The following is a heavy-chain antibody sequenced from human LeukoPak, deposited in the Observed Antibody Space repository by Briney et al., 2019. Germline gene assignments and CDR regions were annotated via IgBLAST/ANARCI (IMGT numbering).Heavy chain of an antibody. V-gene: IGHV4-39*01. CDR3: ARTRVLLWFREHTATFDY. CDR1: GGSISSSSYY. D-gene: IGHD3-10*01. CDR2: IYDSGST. Sequence: SETLSLTCTVSGGSISSSSYYWGWIRPPPGKGLEWIVSIYDSGSTYYNPSLKSRVTISVNTSKNQFSLKLSSVSAADTAVYYCARTRVLLWFREHTATFDYWGQGTLVTVSS. J-gene: IGHJ4*02.